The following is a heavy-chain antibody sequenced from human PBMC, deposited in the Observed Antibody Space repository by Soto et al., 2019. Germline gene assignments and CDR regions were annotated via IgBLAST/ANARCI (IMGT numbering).Heavy chain of an antibody. Sequence: SETLSLTCAVYGGSFSGYYWSWIRQPPGKGLEWIGEINHSGSTNYNPSLKSRVTISVDTSKNQFSLKLSSVTAADTAVYYCARGRTPVDWFDPWGQGTLVTVYS. CDR1: GGSFSGYY. V-gene: IGHV4-34*01. CDR2: INHSGST. CDR3: ARGRTPVDWFDP. J-gene: IGHJ5*02.